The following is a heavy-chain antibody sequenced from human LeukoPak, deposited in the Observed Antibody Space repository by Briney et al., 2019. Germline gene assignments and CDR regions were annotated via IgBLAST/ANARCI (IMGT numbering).Heavy chain of an antibody. J-gene: IGHJ4*02. Sequence: ASVKVSCKASGYAFTGYYMHWVRQAPGQGPEWMGWINPNSGGTNYAQKFQGRVTMTRDTSISTAYMELSRLRSDDTAVYYCARDAHGDYTFDYWGQGTLVTVSS. CDR2: INPNSGGT. CDR3: ARDAHGDYTFDY. D-gene: IGHD4-17*01. V-gene: IGHV1-2*02. CDR1: GYAFTGYY.